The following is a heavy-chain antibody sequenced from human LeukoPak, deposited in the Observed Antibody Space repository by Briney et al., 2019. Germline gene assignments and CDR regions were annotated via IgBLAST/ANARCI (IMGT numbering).Heavy chain of an antibody. CDR1: GGSISSYY. Sequence: PSETLSLTCTVSGGSISSYYWSWIRQPPGKGLEWSGYIYYSGSTNYNPSPKSRVTISVDTPKNQFSLKLSSVTAGDTAVYFCARQFRWFGVGGNAFEMWGQGTMVTVSS. CDR3: ARQFRWFGVGGNAFEM. V-gene: IGHV4-59*08. D-gene: IGHD3-10*01. J-gene: IGHJ3*02. CDR2: IYYSGST.